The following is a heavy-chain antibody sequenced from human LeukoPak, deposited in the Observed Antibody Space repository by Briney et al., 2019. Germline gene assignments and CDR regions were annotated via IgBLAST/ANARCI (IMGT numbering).Heavy chain of an antibody. CDR2: IYTSGST. Sequence: SQTLSLTCTVSGGSISSGSYYWSWIRQPAGKGLEWIGRIYTSGSTNYNPSLKSRVTISVDTSKNQFSLKLSSVTAADTAVYYCARDKSSSCWFDPWGQGTLVTVSS. D-gene: IGHD6-6*01. V-gene: IGHV4-61*02. J-gene: IGHJ5*02. CDR1: GGSISSGSYY. CDR3: ARDKSSSCWFDP.